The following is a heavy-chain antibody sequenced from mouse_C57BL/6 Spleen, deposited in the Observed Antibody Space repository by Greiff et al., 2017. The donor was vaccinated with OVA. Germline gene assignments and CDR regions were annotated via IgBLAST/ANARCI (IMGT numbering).Heavy chain of an antibody. CDR1: GYTFTSYW. V-gene: IGHV1-59*01. Sequence: QVQLKQPGAELVRPGTSVKLSCKASGYTFTSYWMHWVKQRPGQGLEWIGVIDPSDSYTNYNQKFKGKATLTVDTSSSTAYMQLSSLTSEDSAVYYCASNFDYWGQGTTLTVSS. CDR3: ASNFDY. J-gene: IGHJ2*01. CDR2: IDPSDSYT.